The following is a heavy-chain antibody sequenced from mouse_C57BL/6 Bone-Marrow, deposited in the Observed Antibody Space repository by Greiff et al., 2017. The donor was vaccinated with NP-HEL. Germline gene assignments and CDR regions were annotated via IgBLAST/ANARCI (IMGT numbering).Heavy chain of an antibody. Sequence: EVQLVESGGDLVKPGGSLKLSCAASGFTFSSYGMSWVRQTPDKRLEWVATISSGGSYTYYPDSVKGRFTISRDNAKNTLYLQMSSLKSEDTAMYYCARPYYYYGSSFFWYFDVWGTGTTVTVSS. CDR3: ARPYYYYGSSFFWYFDV. CDR2: ISSGGSYT. V-gene: IGHV5-6*01. J-gene: IGHJ1*03. CDR1: GFTFSSYG. D-gene: IGHD1-1*01.